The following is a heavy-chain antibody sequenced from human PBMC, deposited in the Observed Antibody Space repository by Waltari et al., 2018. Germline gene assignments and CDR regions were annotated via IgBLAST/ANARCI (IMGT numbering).Heavy chain of an antibody. V-gene: IGHV3-7*04. CDR2: IKQDGSEK. J-gene: IGHJ4*02. CDR1: GFTFTNHW. Sequence: EVQLVESGGGLVQPGGSLRLPCSGPGFTFTNHWMSWVRQVPGEGTEWVASIKQDGSEKYYVDSMKGRFTISRDNAKNSLSLQMDSLRAEDTAVYFCVRGVTTVEYWGQGTLVTVSS. D-gene: IGHD2-21*02. CDR3: VRGVTTVEY.